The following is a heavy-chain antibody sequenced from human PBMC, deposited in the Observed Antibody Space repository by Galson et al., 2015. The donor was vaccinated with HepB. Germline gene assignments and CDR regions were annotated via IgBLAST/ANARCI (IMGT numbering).Heavy chain of an antibody. D-gene: IGHD1-1*01. CDR2: ILSDGST. Sequence: SLRISCAATGLTFSNYAMSWARQAPGKGLEWVSTILSDGSTFHADSVKGRFTISRDISKNTVSLQMNSLRVEDAAIYYCASIRSNWNDDYWGQGTLVTVSS. J-gene: IGHJ4*02. V-gene: IGHV3-23*01. CDR3: ASIRSNWNDDY. CDR1: GLTFSNYA.